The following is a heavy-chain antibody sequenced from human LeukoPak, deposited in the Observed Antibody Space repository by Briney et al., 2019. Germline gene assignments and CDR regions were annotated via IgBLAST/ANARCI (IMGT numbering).Heavy chain of an antibody. D-gene: IGHD3-22*01. J-gene: IGHJ4*02. CDR3: AREDLYASSGYPFDY. CDR2: INPNSGGT. V-gene: IGHV1-2*02. Sequence: ASVKVSCKASGYTFTGYYMHWVRQAPGQGLEWMGWINPNSGGTNYAQKFQGRVTMTRDTSISTAYMELSRLRSDDTAVYYCAREDLYASSGYPFDYWGQGTLVTVSS. CDR1: GYTFTGYY.